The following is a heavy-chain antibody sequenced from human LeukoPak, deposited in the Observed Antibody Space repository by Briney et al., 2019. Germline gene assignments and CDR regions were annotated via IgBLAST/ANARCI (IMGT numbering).Heavy chain of an antibody. V-gene: IGHV3-30-3*01. CDR2: ISYDGSNK. CDR3: ARGNVDTAMVGHDAFDI. J-gene: IGHJ3*02. Sequence: GGSLRLSCAASGFTFSSYAMHWVRQAPGKGLEWVAVISYDGSNKYYADSVKGRFTISRDNSKNTLYLQMNSLRAEDTAVYYCARGNVDTAMVGHDAFDIWGQGTMVTVSS. D-gene: IGHD5-18*01. CDR1: GFTFSSYA.